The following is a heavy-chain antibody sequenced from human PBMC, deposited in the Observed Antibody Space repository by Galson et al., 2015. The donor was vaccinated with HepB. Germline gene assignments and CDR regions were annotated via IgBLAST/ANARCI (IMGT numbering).Heavy chain of an antibody. Sequence: TLSLTCTVSGGSISSSSYYWGWIRQPPGKGLEWIGYIYYSGSTYYNPSLKSRVTISVDTSKNQFSLKLSSVTAADTAVYYCARDRVVRRVYYCYGMDVWGQGTTVTVSS. D-gene: IGHD3-10*01. CDR3: ARDRVVRRVYYCYGMDV. CDR2: IYYSGST. V-gene: IGHV4-30-4*08. CDR1: GGSISSSSYY. J-gene: IGHJ6*02.